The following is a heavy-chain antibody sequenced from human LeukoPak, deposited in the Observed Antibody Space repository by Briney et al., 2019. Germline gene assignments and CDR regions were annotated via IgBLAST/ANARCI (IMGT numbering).Heavy chain of an antibody. CDR2: ISYDGNNK. J-gene: IGHJ4*02. CDR1: GFTFSSYG. Sequence: GRSLRLSCAASGFTFSSYGMHWVRQAPGKGLEWVAVISYDGNNKYYADSVEGRFTISRDNSKNTLYLQMNSLRAEDTAVYYCAKDRISDGVFDYWGQGTLVTVSS. CDR3: AKDRISDGVFDY. V-gene: IGHV3-30*18. D-gene: IGHD2-21*01.